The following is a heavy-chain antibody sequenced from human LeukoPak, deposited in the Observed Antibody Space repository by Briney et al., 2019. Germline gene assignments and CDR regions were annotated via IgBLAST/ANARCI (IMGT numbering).Heavy chain of an antibody. CDR1: GFTSITSD. CDR3: AGPSRGDFDFFDF. CDR2: INSGGNT. D-gene: IGHD3-22*01. Sequence: GGSLRLSFAASGFTSITSDMNWVPQAPGKELDWVSIINSGGNTNYADSVKGRFTISRDNSKNTLYLQMNSLRAEDTAIYYCAGPSRGDFDFFDFWGQGTLVTVSS. V-gene: IGHV3-53*01. J-gene: IGHJ4*02.